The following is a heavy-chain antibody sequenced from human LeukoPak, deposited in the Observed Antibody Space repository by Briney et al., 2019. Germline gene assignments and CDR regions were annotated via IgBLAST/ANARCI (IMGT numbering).Heavy chain of an antibody. CDR2: INPSGGST. V-gene: IGHV1-46*01. J-gene: IGHJ4*02. CDR1: GYTFTNYY. CDR3: ATGRRFYVTHYFDY. D-gene: IGHD3-16*01. Sequence: ASVKVSCKASGYTFTNYYIHWVRQAPGQGLEWLGIINPSGGSTSYAQKFQGRVTMTRDMSTSTVYMELSSLRSEDTAVYYCATGRRFYVTHYFDYWGQGTLVTVSS.